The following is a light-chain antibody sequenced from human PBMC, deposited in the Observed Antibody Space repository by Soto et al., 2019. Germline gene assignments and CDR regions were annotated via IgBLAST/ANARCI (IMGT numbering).Light chain of an antibody. CDR2: GSS. J-gene: IGKJ3*01. Sequence: EIVLTQSPGTLSLSPGERATLSCRASQSVSSNYLAWYQQKAGQAPRLLIYGSSSRATGIPDRFSGSGSGKDFTLAISRLEPEDFAVYFCQQYGSSPGLFTFGPGSKVDFK. CDR3: QQYGSSPGLFT. V-gene: IGKV3-20*01. CDR1: QSVSSNY.